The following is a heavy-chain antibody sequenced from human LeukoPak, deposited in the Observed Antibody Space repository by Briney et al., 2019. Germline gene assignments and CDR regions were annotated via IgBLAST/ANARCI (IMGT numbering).Heavy chain of an antibody. J-gene: IGHJ4*02. V-gene: IGHV3-23*01. CDR1: GFTLSSYV. D-gene: IGHD3-22*01. Sequence: GGSLRLSCEASGFTLSSYVMIWVRRAPGRGLQWVSVISEDGRTYYADSVKGRFTISRDNAKNTLYLQMNSLRAEDTAVYYCAKDPTYSSGYYYEDYWGQGTLVTVSS. CDR3: AKDPTYSSGYYYEDY. CDR2: ISEDGRT.